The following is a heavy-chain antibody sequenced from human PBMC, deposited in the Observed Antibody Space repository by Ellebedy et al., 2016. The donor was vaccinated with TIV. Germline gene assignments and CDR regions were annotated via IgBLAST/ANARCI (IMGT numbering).Heavy chain of an antibody. V-gene: IGHV4-59*11. J-gene: IGHJ6*02. Sequence: MPSETLSLTCTVSGASISSHYWSWIRQPPGKTLEWIGHISDGGNTNYNPSLKSRVTISVDTSKNHFSLRLTSVTAADTAVYYCARIWGDYGDNGFFGLDVWGPGTTVTVSS. D-gene: IGHD4/OR15-4a*01. CDR2: ISDGGNT. CDR3: ARIWGDYGDNGFFGLDV. CDR1: GASISSHY.